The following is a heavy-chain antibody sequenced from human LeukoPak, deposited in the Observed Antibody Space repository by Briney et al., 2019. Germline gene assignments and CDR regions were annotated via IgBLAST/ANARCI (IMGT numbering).Heavy chain of an antibody. CDR1: GFNFSGSR. Sequence: PGGSLRLSCATSGFNFSGSRMTWVRQAPGKGLQWVANVNRDGTEKHFLDSVEGRFTISRDNANKALYLQMSSLTPQDTAVYFCVRGDWYFESWGQGALVTVSS. V-gene: IGHV3-7*04. CDR2: VNRDGTEK. D-gene: IGHD2-21*01. CDR3: VRGDWYFES. J-gene: IGHJ4*02.